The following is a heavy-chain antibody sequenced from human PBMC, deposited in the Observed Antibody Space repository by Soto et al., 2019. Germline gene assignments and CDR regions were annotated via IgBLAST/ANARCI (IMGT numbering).Heavy chain of an antibody. CDR2: IIPIFGTA. Sequence: EASVKVSCKASGGTFSSYAISWVRQAPGQGLEWMGGIIPIFGTANYAQKFQGRVTITADESTSTAYMELGSLRSEDTAVYYCARDLTIFGVVINWFDPWGQGTLVTVSS. CDR1: GGTFSSYA. V-gene: IGHV1-69*13. CDR3: ARDLTIFGVVINWFDP. D-gene: IGHD3-3*01. J-gene: IGHJ5*02.